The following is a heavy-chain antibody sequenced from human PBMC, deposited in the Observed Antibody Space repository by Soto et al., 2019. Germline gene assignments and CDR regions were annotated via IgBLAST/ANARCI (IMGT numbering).Heavy chain of an antibody. J-gene: IGHJ3*02. V-gene: IGHV2-5*02. D-gene: IGHD1-1*01. CDR1: GFSLSTSGVG. CDR3: ARRLRQSGNSWDSGAFDI. Sequence: QITLQESAPVLVRPTETLMLTCTYSGFSLSTSGVGVGWVRQPPGKALEWLAVIYWDDDKRYMPSLQNRLTITKDTAITQVVLTMTHMLPVDTGTYYCARRLRQSGNSWDSGAFDIWGHGTVVAVS. CDR2: IYWDDDK.